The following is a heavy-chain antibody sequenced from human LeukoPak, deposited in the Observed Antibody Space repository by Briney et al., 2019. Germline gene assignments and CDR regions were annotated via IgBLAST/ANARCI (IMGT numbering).Heavy chain of an antibody. CDR1: GFTFSSYA. CDR3: AGGLAYDSSGYIPGFDY. D-gene: IGHD3-22*01. CDR2: ISGSGGST. J-gene: IGHJ4*02. Sequence: GGSLRLSCAASGFTFSSYAMSWVRQAPGKGLEWVSAISGSGGSTYYADSVKGRFTISRDNSKNTLYLQMNSLRAEDTAVYYCAGGLAYDSSGYIPGFDYWGQGTLVTVSS. V-gene: IGHV3-23*01.